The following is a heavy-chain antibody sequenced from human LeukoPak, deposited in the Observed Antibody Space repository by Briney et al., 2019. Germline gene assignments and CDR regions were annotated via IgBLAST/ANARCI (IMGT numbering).Heavy chain of an antibody. V-gene: IGHV4-59*12. CDR3: ARELRFHAFDI. D-gene: IGHD4-17*01. J-gene: IGHJ3*02. CDR1: GGSISSYY. CDR2: IYYSGST. Sequence: SETLSLTCTVSGGSISSYYWSWIRQPPGKGLEWIGYIYYSGSTNYNPSLKSRVTISVDTSKNQFSLKLSSVTAADTAVYYCARELRFHAFDIWGQGTMVTVSS.